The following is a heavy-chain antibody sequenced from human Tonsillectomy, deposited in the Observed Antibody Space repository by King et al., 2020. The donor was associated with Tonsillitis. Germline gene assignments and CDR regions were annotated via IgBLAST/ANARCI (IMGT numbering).Heavy chain of an antibody. V-gene: IGHV1-8*01. D-gene: IGHD3-3*01. CDR2: MNPNSGNT. CDR1: GYTFTSYD. CDR3: ARAQYYDFWSGYYSYYYGMDV. J-gene: IGHJ6*02. Sequence: QLVQSGAEVKKPGASVKVSCKASGYTFTSYDMNWVRQATGQGLEWIGCMNPNSGNTGYAQKFPGRVTLTRNTSISTAYMELSSLRSEDTAVYYCARAQYYDFWSGYYSYYYGMDVWGQGTTVTVSS.